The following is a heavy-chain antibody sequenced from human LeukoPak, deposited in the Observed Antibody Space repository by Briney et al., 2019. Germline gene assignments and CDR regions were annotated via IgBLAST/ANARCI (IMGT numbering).Heavy chain of an antibody. D-gene: IGHD3-22*01. Sequence: ASVKVSCKASGYTFTSYGISWVRQAPGQGLEWMGWVSAYNGNTNYAQKLQGRVTMTTDTSTSTAYMELRSLRSDDTAVYYCARETGNYYDSSGYYRGFDPWGQGTLVTVSS. V-gene: IGHV1-18*01. CDR2: VSAYNGNT. CDR1: GYTFTSYG. J-gene: IGHJ5*02. CDR3: ARETGNYYDSSGYYRGFDP.